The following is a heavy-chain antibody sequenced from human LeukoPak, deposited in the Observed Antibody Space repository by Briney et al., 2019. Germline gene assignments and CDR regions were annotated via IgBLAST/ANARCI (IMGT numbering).Heavy chain of an antibody. CDR1: GGTFSSYA. Sequence: SVKVSCKASGGTFSSYAISWVRQAPGQGLEWMGGIIPIFGTANYAQKFQGRVTITADESTSTAYMELSSLRSEDTAVYYCAIPWAHCSSTSCYDAFDIWGQGTMVTVSS. J-gene: IGHJ3*02. CDR2: IIPIFGTA. CDR3: AIPWAHCSSTSCYDAFDI. V-gene: IGHV1-69*13. D-gene: IGHD2-2*01.